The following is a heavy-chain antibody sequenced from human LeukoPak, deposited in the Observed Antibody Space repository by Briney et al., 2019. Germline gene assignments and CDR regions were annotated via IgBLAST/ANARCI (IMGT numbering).Heavy chain of an antibody. CDR2: ISSSGSTI. J-gene: IGHJ4*02. Sequence: GGSLRLSCAASGFTFSSYEMNWVRQAPGEGLEWVSYISSSGSTIYYADSVKGRFTISRDNAKNSLYLQMNSLRAEDTAVYYCARDSAVSSGYYGGFHYWGQGTLVTVSS. D-gene: IGHD3-22*01. CDR1: GFTFSSYE. V-gene: IGHV3-48*03. CDR3: ARDSAVSSGYYGGFHY.